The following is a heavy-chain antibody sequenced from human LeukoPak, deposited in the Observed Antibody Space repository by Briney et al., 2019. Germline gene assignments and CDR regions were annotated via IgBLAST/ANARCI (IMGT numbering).Heavy chain of an antibody. D-gene: IGHD6-6*01. Sequence: GGSLRLSCAASGFTFSSYSMNWVRQAPGKGLEWVSSISSSSSYIYYADSVKGRFTISGDNAKNSLYLQMNSLRAEDTAVYYCARALDATITPRPGGANFDYWGQGTLVTVSS. CDR3: ARALDATITPRPGGANFDY. J-gene: IGHJ4*02. CDR2: ISSSSSYI. V-gene: IGHV3-21*01. CDR1: GFTFSSYS.